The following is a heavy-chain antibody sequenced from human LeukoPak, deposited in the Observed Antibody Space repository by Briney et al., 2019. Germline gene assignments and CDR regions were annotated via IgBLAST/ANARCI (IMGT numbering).Heavy chain of an antibody. CDR3: AILNHPDGRVY. D-gene: IGHD5-24*01. J-gene: IGHJ4*02. CDR2: IYAGNSDT. Sequence: GESLKISCQGFGYTFTTSWIGWVRQLPGKGLEWMAIIYAGNSDTKYSPSFQGQVSISTDRPISTAYLQWSSLQASDTAIYFCAILNHPDGRVYWGQGTLVTVSS. CDR1: GYTFTTSW. V-gene: IGHV5-51*01.